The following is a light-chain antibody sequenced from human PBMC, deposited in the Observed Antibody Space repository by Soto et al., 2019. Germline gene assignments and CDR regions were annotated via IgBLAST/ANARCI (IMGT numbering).Light chain of an antibody. V-gene: IGKV3-11*01. J-gene: IGKJ1*01. CDR3: QQRANWWT. CDR1: QSVSSH. CDR2: DAS. Sequence: EIVVTQSPATLSLSPGERATLSCRASQSVSSHLAWYQQKPGQAPRLLIYDASNRATGIPARFSGSGSGTAFPLTISSLEPEDFAVYYCQQRANWWTFGQGTKVEVK.